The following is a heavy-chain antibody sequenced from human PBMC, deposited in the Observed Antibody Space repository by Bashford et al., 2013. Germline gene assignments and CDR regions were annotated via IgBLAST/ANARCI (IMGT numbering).Heavy chain of an antibody. Sequence: SSETLSLTCTVSGGSVSSNNYWGWIRQAPGKGLEWIANTHYSGSTYYNPSLKSRVTISLDTSKNQFSLKLGSVTAADTAIYYCARHGMWFAINEYWGQGTLVTSPQ. CDR2: THYSGST. CDR3: ARHGMWFAINEY. V-gene: IGHV4-39*01. J-gene: IGHJ4*02. CDR1: GGSVSSNNY. D-gene: IGHD3-10*01.